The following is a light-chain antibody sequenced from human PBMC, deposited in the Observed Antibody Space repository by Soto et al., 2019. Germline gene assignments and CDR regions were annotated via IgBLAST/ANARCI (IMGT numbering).Light chain of an antibody. CDR1: QSIVTY. CDR3: QQSYSTPPWT. Sequence: DIQMTQSPSSLSASVGDRVTITCRASQSIVTYLNWYLQKPGKAPKLLIYAASNLQSGVPSRFSGSGSGTDFTLTISSLQPEDFAHYFCQQSYSTPPWTFGQGTQVEIK. CDR2: AAS. V-gene: IGKV1-39*01. J-gene: IGKJ1*01.